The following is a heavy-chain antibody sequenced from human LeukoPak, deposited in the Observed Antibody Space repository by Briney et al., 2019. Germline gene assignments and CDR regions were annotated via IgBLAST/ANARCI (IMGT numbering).Heavy chain of an antibody. V-gene: IGHV3-30-3*01. Sequence: GGSLRLSCAASGFTFSSYAMHWVRQAPGKGLEWVAVISYDGSNKYYADSVKGRFTISRDNSKNTLYLQMNSLRAEDTAVYYCARDESSGSYLNWFDPWGQGTLVTVSS. CDR3: ARDESSGSYLNWFDP. D-gene: IGHD1-26*01. CDR1: GFTFSSYA. CDR2: ISYDGSNK. J-gene: IGHJ5*02.